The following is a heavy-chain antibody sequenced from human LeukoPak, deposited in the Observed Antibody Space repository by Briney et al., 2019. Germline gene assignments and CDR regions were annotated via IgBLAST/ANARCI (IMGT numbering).Heavy chain of an antibody. V-gene: IGHV1-2*02. J-gene: IGHJ4*02. Sequence: GESLKISCKASGYSFTGYYMHWVRQAPGQGLEWMGWINPNSAGTNYAQKFQGRVTITRDTSISTAYMELSRLRSDDTAVYFCARGGNWGTFDYWGQGTLVTVSS. CDR1: GYSFTGYY. D-gene: IGHD7-27*01. CDR2: INPNSAGT. CDR3: ARGGNWGTFDY.